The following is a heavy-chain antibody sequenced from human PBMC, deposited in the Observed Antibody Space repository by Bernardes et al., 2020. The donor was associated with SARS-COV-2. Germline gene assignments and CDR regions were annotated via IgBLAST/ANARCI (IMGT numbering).Heavy chain of an antibody. CDR3: ARDVGGTDWRCGFDV. V-gene: IGHV3-21*01. D-gene: IGHD3-9*01. J-gene: IGHJ3*01. CDR1: GFTFSNPL. CDR2: ISGAGLYL. Sequence: GGSLLLSCAASGFTFSNPLFSWFRQAPGQGLAWVSSISGAGLYLYYGDSVRGRFTTSRDNTRTSVFLQMESLRAEDTAVYYCARDVGGTDWRCGFDVWGPGTMVDVSS.